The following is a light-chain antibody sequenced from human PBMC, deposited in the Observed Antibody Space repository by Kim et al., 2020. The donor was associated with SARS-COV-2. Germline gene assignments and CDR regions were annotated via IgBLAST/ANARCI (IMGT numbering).Light chain of an antibody. V-gene: IGKV4-1*01. J-gene: IGKJ2*01. CDR2: WAS. CDR3: QQYYSTPLT. CDR1: QSILYSSNNRNY. Sequence: DIVMTQPPDSLAVSLGERATINCKSSQSILYSSNNRNYLAWYQQKPGQPPKLLIYWASTRESGVPDRFSGSGSGTDFTLTISSLQAEDVAVYYCQQYYSTPLTFGQGTKLEI.